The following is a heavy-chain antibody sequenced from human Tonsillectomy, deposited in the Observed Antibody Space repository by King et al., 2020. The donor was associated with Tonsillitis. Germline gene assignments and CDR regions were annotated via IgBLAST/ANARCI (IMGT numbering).Heavy chain of an antibody. V-gene: IGHV3-21*01. CDR1: GFTFSNYS. J-gene: IGHJ4*02. D-gene: IGHD5-12*01. CDR3: ASDGYPNYFDY. CDR2: ISSRSSFI. Sequence: VQLVESGGGLVKPGGSLRLSCAASGFTFSNYSMHWVRQAPGKGLEWLSSISSRSSFIDYADSLKGRFTISRDNAKNSLYLQMNSLRVEDTAVYYCASDGYPNYFDYWGQGTLVTVSS.